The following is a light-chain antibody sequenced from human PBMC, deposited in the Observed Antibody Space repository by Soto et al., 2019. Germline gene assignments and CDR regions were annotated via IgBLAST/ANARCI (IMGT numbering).Light chain of an antibody. J-gene: IGLJ1*01. CDR1: SSDVGGYNY. V-gene: IGLV2-11*01. CDR2: DVS. CDR3: CSYAGTYPFV. Sequence: QSVLTQPRSVSGSPGQSVTISCTGTSSDVGGYNYVSWYQQHPGKAPKLMIYDVSKRPSGVPVRFSGSKSGNTASLTISGLQAEDEADYYCCSYAGTYPFVFGTGTKVTVL.